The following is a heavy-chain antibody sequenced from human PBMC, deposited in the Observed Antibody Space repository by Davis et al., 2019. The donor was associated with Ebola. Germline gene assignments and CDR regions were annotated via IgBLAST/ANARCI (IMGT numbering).Heavy chain of an antibody. CDR1: GYTFTGYY. CDR3: ARDKYVVVVTAPDY. D-gene: IGHD2-21*02. CDR2: IIPIFGTA. V-gene: IGHV1-69*13. J-gene: IGHJ4*02. Sequence: SVKVSCKASGYTFTGYYMHWVRQAPGQGLEWMGGIIPIFGTANYAQKFQGRVTITADESTSTAYMELSSLRSEDTAVYYCARDKYVVVVTAPDYWGQGTLVTVSS.